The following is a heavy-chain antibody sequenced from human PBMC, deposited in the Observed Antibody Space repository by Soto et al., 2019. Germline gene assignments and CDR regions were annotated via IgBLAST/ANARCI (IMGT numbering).Heavy chain of an antibody. Sequence: QVQLVQSGAEVKKPGSSVKVSCKASGGTFSSYTISWVRQAPGQGLEWMGRIIPILGIANYAQKFQGRVTITADKSTSTAYMELRSLRSEDTAVYYCARDGGRNGSGSYSLDYWGQGTLVTVSS. CDR1: GGTFSSYT. V-gene: IGHV1-69*08. CDR2: IIPILGIA. J-gene: IGHJ4*02. CDR3: ARDGGRNGSGSYSLDY. D-gene: IGHD3-10*01.